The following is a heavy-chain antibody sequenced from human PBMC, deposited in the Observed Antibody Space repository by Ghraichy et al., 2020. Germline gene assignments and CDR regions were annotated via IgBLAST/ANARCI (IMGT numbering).Heavy chain of an antibody. D-gene: IGHD3-22*01. CDR3: ARGGDYYDPSPTGY. CDR1: GGSVSSGSYY. V-gene: IGHV4-61*01. J-gene: IGHJ4*02. Sequence: SETLSLTCTVSGGSVSSGSYYWSWIRQPPGKGLEWIGYIYYSGSTNYNPSLKSRVTISVDTSKNQFSLKLSSVTAADTAVYYCARGGDYYDPSPTGYWGQGTLVTVSS. CDR2: IYYSGST.